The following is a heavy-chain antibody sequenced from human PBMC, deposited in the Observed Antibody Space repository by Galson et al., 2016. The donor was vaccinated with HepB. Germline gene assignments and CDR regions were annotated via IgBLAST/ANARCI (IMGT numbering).Heavy chain of an antibody. V-gene: IGHV3-30*04. CDR2: ISYDGTNK. D-gene: IGHD3-10*01. Sequence: SLRLSCAASGFTFSSYAMHWVRQAPGKGLEWVAVISYDGTNKYYADSVKGRLTISRDNSKNTLYLQMNSLRAEDTAVYYCARVDGFGEPLYFDYWGQGTLVTVSS. CDR3: ARVDGFGEPLYFDY. CDR1: GFTFSSYA. J-gene: IGHJ4*02.